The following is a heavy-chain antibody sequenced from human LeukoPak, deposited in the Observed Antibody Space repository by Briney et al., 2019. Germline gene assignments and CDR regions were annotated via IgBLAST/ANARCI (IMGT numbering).Heavy chain of an antibody. J-gene: IGHJ6*01. D-gene: IGHD2-15*01. CDR2: INTDGSVT. Sequence: GGSLRLSCAASGFTFSKYWMLWVRQAPGKGLESVSRINTDGSVTTYADSVKGRFTVSRDNADNTMFLQMNSVRDEDTAVYYCATKVLLAAPPNSRGQGTPGTVSS. V-gene: IGHV3-74*01. CDR3: ATKVLLAAPPNS. CDR1: GFTFSKYW.